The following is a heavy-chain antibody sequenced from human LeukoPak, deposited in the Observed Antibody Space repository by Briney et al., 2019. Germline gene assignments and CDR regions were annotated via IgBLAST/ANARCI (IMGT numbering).Heavy chain of an antibody. J-gene: IGHJ5*02. D-gene: IGHD4-17*01. CDR3: ARGVYGLDL. Sequence: EGSLRLSCAASGFTFGTYWMGWVRQAPRKGLEWVANIREDGGEIYYVNSVKGRFTISRDNAKNSLYLQMSSLRAEDTAVYYCARGVYGLDLWGQGTLVTVSS. V-gene: IGHV3-7*01. CDR2: IREDGGEI. CDR1: GFTFGTYW.